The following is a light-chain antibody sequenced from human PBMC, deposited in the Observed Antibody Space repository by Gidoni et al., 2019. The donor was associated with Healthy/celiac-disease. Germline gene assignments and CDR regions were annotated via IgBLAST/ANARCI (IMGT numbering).Light chain of an antibody. CDR2: GAS. CDR3: QHYRSSPLFT. V-gene: IGKV3-20*01. CDR1: QSVSSSY. J-gene: IGKJ3*01. Sequence: EIVLTQSTGTLSLSPGERATRSCRASQSVSSSYLSWYQQKPGQAPRLLLYGASSRATGIPDRFSGSGSRTDFTLSISRLEPEDFAVYYCQHYRSSPLFTFGPGTKVDIK.